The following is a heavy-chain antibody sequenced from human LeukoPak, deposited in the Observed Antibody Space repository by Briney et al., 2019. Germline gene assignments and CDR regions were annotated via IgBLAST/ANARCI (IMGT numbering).Heavy chain of an antibody. V-gene: IGHV3-74*01. D-gene: IGHD3-22*01. CDR3: ARGLAYYYDSSGYYPLRY. J-gene: IGHJ4*02. Sequence: VGTLRLSCTPGGLTFSSYWMPWVRQAPGKGLEWVSRINSNGSSTGYADSVKGRFTSSRGNAKNTLYLQMNSLRAEDTAVYYCARGLAYYYDSSGYYPLRYWGQGTLVTVSS. CDR2: INSNGSST. CDR1: GLTFSSYW.